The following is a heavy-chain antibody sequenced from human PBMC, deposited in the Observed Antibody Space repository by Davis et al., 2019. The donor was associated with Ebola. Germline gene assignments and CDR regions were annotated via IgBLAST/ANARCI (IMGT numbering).Heavy chain of an antibody. CDR1: GFTFSSYG. D-gene: IGHD2/OR15-2a*01. J-gene: IGHJ6*04. CDR3: AGGLLPYYYGMDV. V-gene: IGHV3-30*03. CDR2: ISYDGSNK. Sequence: GESLKISCAASGFTFSSYGMHWVRQAPGKGLEWVAVISYDGSNKYYADSVKGRFTISRDNSKNTLYLQMNSLRAEDTAVYYCAGGLLPYYYGMDVWGKGTTVTVSS.